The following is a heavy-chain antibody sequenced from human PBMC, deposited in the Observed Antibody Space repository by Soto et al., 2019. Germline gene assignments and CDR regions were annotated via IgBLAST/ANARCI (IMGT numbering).Heavy chain of an antibody. CDR2: INPSGGST. CDR1: GYTFTSYY. V-gene: IGHV1-46*01. Sequence: ASVKVSCKASGYTFTSYYMHWVRQAPGQGLEWMGIINPSGGSTSYAQKFQGRVTMTRDTSTSTVYMELSSLRSEDTAVHYCARRRAGNWFDPWGQGTLVTVSS. CDR3: ARRRAGNWFDP. J-gene: IGHJ5*02.